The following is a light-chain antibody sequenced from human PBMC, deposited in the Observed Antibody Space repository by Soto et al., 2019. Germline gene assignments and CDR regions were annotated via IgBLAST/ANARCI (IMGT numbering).Light chain of an antibody. J-gene: IGKJ4*01. V-gene: IGKV3-15*01. Sequence: IVMTQSPATLPVSPVEIATLSCIASHSVSSHLACYQHTPGQAPRLLIYGASSRANGSPTRFSGSGSGTEFTLPIDSLQSEDFAIYFCQQYNNWPGTFGGGTKVDIK. CDR2: GAS. CDR3: QQYNNWPGT. CDR1: HSVSSH.